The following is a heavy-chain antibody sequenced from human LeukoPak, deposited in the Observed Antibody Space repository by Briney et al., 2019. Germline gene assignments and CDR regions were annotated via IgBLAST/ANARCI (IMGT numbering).Heavy chain of an antibody. CDR1: GASISGHY. Sequence: SETLSLTCTVPGASISGHYLTWIRHAPGKGLEWIGYISYIGSTNYNPSLKSRVTISVDTSKNLFSLKLRSVTAADTAVYYCATIKRGYPFGYFDFWGQGILVTVSS. J-gene: IGHJ4*02. V-gene: IGHV4-59*11. D-gene: IGHD5-18*01. CDR3: ATIKRGYPFGYFDF. CDR2: ISYIGST.